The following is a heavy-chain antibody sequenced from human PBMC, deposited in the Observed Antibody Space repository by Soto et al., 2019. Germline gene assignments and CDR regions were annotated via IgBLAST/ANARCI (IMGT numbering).Heavy chain of an antibody. D-gene: IGHD7-27*01. CDR3: ARGTPGILGNPFTVYYYGMDV. Sequence: SETLSLTCTVSGGSVSSGSYYWSWIRQPPGKGLEWIGYIYYSGSTNYNPSLKSRVTISVDTSKNQFSLKLSSVTAADTAVYYCARGTPGILGNPFTVYYYGMDVWGQGTTVTVSS. V-gene: IGHV4-61*01. CDR1: GGSVSSGSYY. J-gene: IGHJ6*02. CDR2: IYYSGST.